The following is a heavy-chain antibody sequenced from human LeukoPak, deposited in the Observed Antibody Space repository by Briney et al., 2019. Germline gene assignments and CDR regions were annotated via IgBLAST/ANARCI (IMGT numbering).Heavy chain of an antibody. V-gene: IGHV4-34*01. D-gene: IGHD3-10*01. J-gene: IGHJ6*04. CDR2: INHSGST. CDR3: ARVRITMVRGVINYYYGMDV. Sequence: SETLSLTCAVYGGSFSGYYWSWIRQPPEKGLEWIGEINHSGSTNYNPSLKSRVTISVDTSKNQFSLKLSSVTAADTAVYYCARVRITMVRGVINYYYGMDVWGKGTTVTVSS. CDR1: GGSFSGYY.